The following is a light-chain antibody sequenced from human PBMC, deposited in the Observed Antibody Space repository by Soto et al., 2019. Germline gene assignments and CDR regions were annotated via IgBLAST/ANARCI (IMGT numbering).Light chain of an antibody. CDR2: GNS. CDR1: SSNIGAGYD. Sequence: QSVLTQPPSVSGAPGQRVTISCTGSSSNIGAGYDVHWYQQLPGTAPKLLIYGNSNRPSGVPDRFSGSKSGTSASLAITGLQAEDEADYYCPSYDSSLSGLVFGGGTKLTFL. CDR3: PSYDSSLSGLV. J-gene: IGLJ2*01. V-gene: IGLV1-40*01.